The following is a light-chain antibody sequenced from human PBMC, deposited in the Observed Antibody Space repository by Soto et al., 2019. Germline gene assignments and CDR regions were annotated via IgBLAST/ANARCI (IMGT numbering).Light chain of an antibody. Sequence: VQLTQSASFLSASVGHRVTITCRASHGINSYLAWYQQTKGKAPKLLISAASTLQGGAPSRFSGSLYGADFNLTISRLQTEDSASYYCQQLNTYPLTFGQGTRLEIK. J-gene: IGKJ5*01. CDR1: HGINSY. V-gene: IGKV1-9*01. CDR2: AAS. CDR3: QQLNTYPLT.